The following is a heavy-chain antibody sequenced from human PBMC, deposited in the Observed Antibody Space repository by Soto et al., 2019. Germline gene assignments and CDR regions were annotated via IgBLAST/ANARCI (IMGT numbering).Heavy chain of an antibody. CDR1: GVTLSSSA. CDR2: ISYDGSTK. J-gene: IGHJ5*02. Sequence: PGGCLGLSCAASGVTLSSSAMHWVRQDPGKGLEWVALISYDGSTKYYADSVKGRSTISRDNSKNTLYLHMNSLSGDDTALYFCARDHPSAYCGADCYSFLDPWGQGTLVTVSS. D-gene: IGHD2-21*02. V-gene: IGHV3-30-3*01. CDR3: ARDHPSAYCGADCYSFLDP.